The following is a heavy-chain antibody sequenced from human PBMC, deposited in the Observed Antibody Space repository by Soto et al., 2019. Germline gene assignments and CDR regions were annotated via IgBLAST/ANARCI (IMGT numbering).Heavy chain of an antibody. CDR2: IYYSGST. CDR3: ARHAGTRAY. CDR1: GGSINSYY. D-gene: IGHD6-13*01. J-gene: IGHJ4*02. V-gene: IGHV4-59*08. Sequence: PSETLSLTCTVSGGSINSYYWSWIRQPPGKGLEWIGYIYYSGSTNYNPSLKSRVTISVDTSKNQFSLKLSSVTAADTAVYYCARHAGTRAYWGQGTLVTVSS.